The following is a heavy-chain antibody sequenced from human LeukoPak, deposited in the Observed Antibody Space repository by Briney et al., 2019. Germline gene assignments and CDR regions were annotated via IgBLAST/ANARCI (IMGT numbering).Heavy chain of an antibody. CDR3: AFLGSGEKIY. Sequence: PGGSLRLSCAASGFIFSSSAVTWVRQTPGKALEWVSAISGSSSSIYYADYAKGRFTISRDNSKSTLYLQMNSLRAEDTAIYYCAFLGSGEKIYWGQGTLVTVSS. V-gene: IGHV3-23*01. J-gene: IGHJ4*02. D-gene: IGHD3-10*01. CDR1: GFIFSSSA. CDR2: ISGSSSSI.